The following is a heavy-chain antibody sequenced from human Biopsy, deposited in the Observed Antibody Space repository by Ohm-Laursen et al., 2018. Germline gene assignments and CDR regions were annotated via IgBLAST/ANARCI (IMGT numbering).Heavy chain of an antibody. J-gene: IGHJ4*02. V-gene: IGHV4-34*08. CDR2: INQSGRT. CDR1: GMTFSDYY. D-gene: IGHD2-15*01. Sequence: LSLTCEVYGMTFSDYYWSWLRQPPGKGLEWIGQINQSGRTNYNPPLKSLVNISEDKSNNQFSLKLTPVTSADMAVYFCCNEVHGRDYWGLGALVTGSS. CDR3: CNEVHGRDY.